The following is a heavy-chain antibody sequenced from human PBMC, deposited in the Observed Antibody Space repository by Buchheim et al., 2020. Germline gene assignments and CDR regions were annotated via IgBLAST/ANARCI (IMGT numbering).Heavy chain of an antibody. CDR1: GFTFSSYA. V-gene: IGHV3-30-3*01. D-gene: IGHD6-13*01. J-gene: IGHJ6*02. CDR3: ARDARQQLVVYYYYGMDV. CDR2: ISYDGSNK. Sequence: QVQLVESGGGVVQPGRSLRLSCAASGFTFSSYAMHWVRQAPGKGLEWVAVISYDGSNKYYADSVKGRFTISRDNSKNTLYLQMNSLRAEDTAVYYCARDARQQLVVYYYYGMDVWGQGTT.